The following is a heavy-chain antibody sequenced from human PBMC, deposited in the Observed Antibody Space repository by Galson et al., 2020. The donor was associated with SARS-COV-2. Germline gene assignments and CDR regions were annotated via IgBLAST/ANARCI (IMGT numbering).Heavy chain of an antibody. D-gene: IGHD2-2*01. CDR3: ARDRCVNCSSTSCYYCGGGQEFDY. Sequence: ASVKVSCKASGYTFTGYYMHWVRQAPGQGLEWMGWINPNSGGTNYAQKFQGRVTMTRDTSISTAYMELSRLRSDDTAVYYCARDRCVNCSSTSCYYCGGGQEFDYWGQGTLVTVSS. CDR1: GYTFTGYY. CDR2: INPNSGGT. V-gene: IGHV1-2*02. J-gene: IGHJ4*02.